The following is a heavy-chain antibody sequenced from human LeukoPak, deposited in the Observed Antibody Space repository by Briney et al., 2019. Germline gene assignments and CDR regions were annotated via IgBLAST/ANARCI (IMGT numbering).Heavy chain of an antibody. J-gene: IGHJ4*02. D-gene: IGHD4-11*01. V-gene: IGHV3-49*04. CDR3: TRAPYSNYVNLDY. Sequence: PGGSLRLSCTASRFTFGDYAISWVRQAPGKGLEWVGFISRKAFGGTTEYAASVKGRFTISRDDSKSIAYLQMNNLKTEDTAVYYCTRAPYSNYVNLDYWGQGTLVTVSS. CDR2: ISRKAFGGTT. CDR1: RFTFGDYA.